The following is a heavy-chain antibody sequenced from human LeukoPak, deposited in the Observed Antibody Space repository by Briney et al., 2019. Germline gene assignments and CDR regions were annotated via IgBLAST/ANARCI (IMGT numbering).Heavy chain of an antibody. CDR2: IIPILGIA. J-gene: IGHJ4*02. Sequence: SVKVSCKASGGTFSSYAISWVRQAPGQGLEWMGRIIPILGIASYAQKFQGRVTITADKSTSTAYMELSSLRSEDTAVYYCAASGITMVRGEGYWGQGTLVTVSS. CDR3: AASGITMVRGEGY. CDR1: GGTFSSYA. D-gene: IGHD3-10*01. V-gene: IGHV1-69*04.